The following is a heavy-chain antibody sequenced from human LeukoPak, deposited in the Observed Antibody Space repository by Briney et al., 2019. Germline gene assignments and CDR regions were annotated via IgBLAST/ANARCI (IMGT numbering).Heavy chain of an antibody. Sequence: GGSLRLSCAASGFSFNTYPMHWVRQAPGKGLEWVAVISNDGNNKYYADSVKGRFTISRDNSNNTLSLQMNGLRVEDTAVYYCARPDDLESFYRANHYWGRGTLVTVS. CDR1: GFSFNTYP. D-gene: IGHD3-10*01. V-gene: IGHV3-30*04. CDR2: ISNDGNNK. J-gene: IGHJ4*02. CDR3: ARPDDLESFYRANHY.